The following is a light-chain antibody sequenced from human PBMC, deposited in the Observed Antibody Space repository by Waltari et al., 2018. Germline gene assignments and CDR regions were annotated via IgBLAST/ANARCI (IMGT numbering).Light chain of an antibody. CDR1: QSIITW. V-gene: IGKV1-5*03. CDR3: QQYNSLPT. CDR2: KAS. Sequence: DIQMTQSPSTLSVSVGDRVTITCRASQSIITWLAWYQQKPGKAPKVLIYKASNLQSGVPSRFSGSGSWTEFTLTISSLQPDDFGTYYCQQYNSLPTFGQGTKVEIK. J-gene: IGKJ1*01.